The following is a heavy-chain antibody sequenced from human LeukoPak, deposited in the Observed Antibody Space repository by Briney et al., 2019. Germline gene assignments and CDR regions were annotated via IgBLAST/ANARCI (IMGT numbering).Heavy chain of an antibody. CDR1: GGSFSAYY. CDR3: ARMSSSSYYYYGMDV. CDR2: INHSGST. Sequence: SETLSLTCAVYGGSFSAYYWSWIRQLPGKGLEWIGEINHSGSTNYNPSLKSRVTISVDTSKNQFSLKLSSVTAADTAVYYCARMSSSSYYYYGMDVWGQGTTVTVSS. D-gene: IGHD6-6*01. V-gene: IGHV4-34*01. J-gene: IGHJ6*02.